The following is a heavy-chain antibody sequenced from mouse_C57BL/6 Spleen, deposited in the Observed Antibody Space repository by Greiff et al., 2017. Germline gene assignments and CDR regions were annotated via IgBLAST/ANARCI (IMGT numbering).Heavy chain of an antibody. Sequence: QVQLQQSGAELVRPGASVTLSCKASGYTFTDYEMHWVKQTPVHGLEWIGAIDPETGGTAYNQKFKGKAILTADKSSSTAYMELRSLTSEDSAVYYCTRWDCNYVYFDYWGQGTTLTVSS. D-gene: IGHD2-1*01. CDR3: TRWDCNYVYFDY. CDR2: IDPETGGT. J-gene: IGHJ2*01. V-gene: IGHV1-15*01. CDR1: GYTFTDYE.